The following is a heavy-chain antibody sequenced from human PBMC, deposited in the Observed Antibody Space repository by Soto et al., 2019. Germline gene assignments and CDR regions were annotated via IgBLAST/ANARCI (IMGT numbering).Heavy chain of an antibody. D-gene: IGHD4-17*01. CDR2: ISSSGSTI. Sequence: PGGSLRISCAASGFTFSYYYMSGIRQAPGKGLEWVSYISSSGSTIYYADSVKGRFTISRDNAKNSLYLQMNSLRAEDTAVYYCARVVNGGDYFDYWGQGTLVTVSS. CDR3: ARVVNGGDYFDY. J-gene: IGHJ4*02. CDR1: GFTFSYYY. V-gene: IGHV3-11*01.